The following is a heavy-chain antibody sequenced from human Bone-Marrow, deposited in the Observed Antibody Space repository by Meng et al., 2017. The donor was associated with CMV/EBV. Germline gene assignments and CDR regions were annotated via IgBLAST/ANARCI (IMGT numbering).Heavy chain of an antibody. J-gene: IGHJ6*01. D-gene: IGHD2-8*01. Sequence: GESLKISCAASGFTFSSYSMNWVRQAPGKGLEWVSSISSSSYIYYADSVKGRFTISRDNAKNSLYLQMNSLRAEDTAVYYCARDVVDCTNGVCARRGMDVWGQGTTVTVYS. V-gene: IGHV3-21*01. CDR2: ISSSSYI. CDR3: ARDVVDCTNGVCARRGMDV. CDR1: GFTFSSYS.